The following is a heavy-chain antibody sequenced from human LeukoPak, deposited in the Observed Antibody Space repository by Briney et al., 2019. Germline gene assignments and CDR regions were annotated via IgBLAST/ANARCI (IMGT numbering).Heavy chain of an antibody. D-gene: IGHD3-22*01. CDR3: AEPEGGYYDIRPD. CDR1: GFTFSSYA. Sequence: TGGSLRLSCAASGFTFSSYAMSWVRQAPRKGLEWVSAISGSGGSTYYADSVKGRFTISRDNSKNTLYLQMNSLRAEDTAVYYCAEPEGGYYDIRPDWGQGTLVTVSS. J-gene: IGHJ4*02. CDR2: ISGSGGST. V-gene: IGHV3-23*01.